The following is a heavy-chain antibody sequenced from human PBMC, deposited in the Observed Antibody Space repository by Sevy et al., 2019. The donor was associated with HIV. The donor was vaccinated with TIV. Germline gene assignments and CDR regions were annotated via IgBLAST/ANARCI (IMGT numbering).Heavy chain of an antibody. CDR2: ISSSGSTI. CDR3: ARGKYYYGSGSYQPADY. D-gene: IGHD3-10*01. J-gene: IGHJ4*02. Sequence: GGSLRLSCAASGFTFSSYEMNWVRQAPGKGLEWVSYISSSGSTIYYADSVKGRFTISRDNAKNSLYLQMNSLRAEDTAVYYCARGKYYYGSGSYQPADYWGQGTLVTVSS. CDR1: GFTFSSYE. V-gene: IGHV3-48*03.